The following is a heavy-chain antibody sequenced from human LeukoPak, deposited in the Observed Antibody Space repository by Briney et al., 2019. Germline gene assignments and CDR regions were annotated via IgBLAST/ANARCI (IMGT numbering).Heavy chain of an antibody. J-gene: IGHJ6*02. CDR1: GGSISSYY. V-gene: IGHV4-59*08. CDR3: AGVTYYDILTGYPEGYYYGMDV. D-gene: IGHD3-9*01. CDR2: IYYSGST. Sequence: SETLSLTCTVSGGSISSYYWSWIRQPPGKGLEWIGYIYYSGSTNYNPSLKSRVTISVDTSKNQFSLKLSSVIAADTAVYYCAGVTYYDILTGYPEGYYYGMDVWGQGTTVTVSS.